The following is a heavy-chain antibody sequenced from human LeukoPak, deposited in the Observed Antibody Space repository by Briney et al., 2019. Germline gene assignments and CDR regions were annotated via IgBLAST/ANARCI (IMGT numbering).Heavy chain of an antibody. V-gene: IGHV4-4*07. CDR3: ARDRSRTGYDSDFDF. J-gene: IGHJ4*02. D-gene: IGHD5-12*01. CDR1: GGSISDNW. Sequence: SETLSLTCTVSGGSISDNWWSWVRQPAGKGLEWIGRIYTSGSTNYNPSLKSRGIMSVDTSKNQFSLRLSSVTAADAALYYCARDRSRTGYDSDFDFWGQGTLVTVSS. CDR2: IYTSGST.